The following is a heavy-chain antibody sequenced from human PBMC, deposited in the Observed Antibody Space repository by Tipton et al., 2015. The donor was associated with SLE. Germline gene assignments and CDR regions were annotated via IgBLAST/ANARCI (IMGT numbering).Heavy chain of an antibody. CDR3: ARSSATGFYYMDV. V-gene: IGHV4-61*01. J-gene: IGHJ6*03. Sequence: TLSLTCTVSGYSISTGFYWGWIRQPPGKGLEWIGYIYYSGSTNYNPSLKSRVTISVDTSKNEFSLKLSSVTAADTAVYYCARSSATGFYYMDVWGKGTTVTVSS. CDR2: IYYSGST. D-gene: IGHD3-10*01. CDR1: GYSISTGFY.